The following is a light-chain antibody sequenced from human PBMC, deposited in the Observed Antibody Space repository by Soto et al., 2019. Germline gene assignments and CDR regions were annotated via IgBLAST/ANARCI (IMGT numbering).Light chain of an antibody. Sequence: EIVMTQSPATLSVSPAETVTLSCWASQGVGRTVAWYQQKPGQTPRLLIYGASIRATGIPARFSGSGSGTEFTLTISSLEPEDFALYYCQQRNTWPPITFGQGTRLEIK. V-gene: IGKV3-15*01. CDR3: QQRNTWPPIT. CDR2: GAS. CDR1: QGVGRT. J-gene: IGKJ5*01.